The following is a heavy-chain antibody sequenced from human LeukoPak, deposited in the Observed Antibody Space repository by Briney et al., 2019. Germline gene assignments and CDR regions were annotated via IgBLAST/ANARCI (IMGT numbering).Heavy chain of an antibody. Sequence: GGSLRLSCAASGFTFSSYAMSWVRQAPGKGLEWVSAISGSGGSTYYADSVKGRFTISRDNSKNTLYLQMNSLRAEDTAVYYCAKDSSIVVVPAATSYDYWGQGPLVIVSS. CDR2: ISGSGGST. CDR1: GFTFSSYA. J-gene: IGHJ4*02. V-gene: IGHV3-23*01. D-gene: IGHD2-2*01. CDR3: AKDSSIVVVPAATSYDY.